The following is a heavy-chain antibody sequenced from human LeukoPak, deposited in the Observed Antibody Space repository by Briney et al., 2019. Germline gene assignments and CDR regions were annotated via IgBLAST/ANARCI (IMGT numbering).Heavy chain of an antibody. CDR3: AKDFAYYYGSGSYYGY. CDR2: ISGSGGST. CDR1: GFTFSSYA. V-gene: IGHV3-23*01. Sequence: GGSLRLSCAASGFTFSSYAMSWVRQAPGKGLEWVSAISGSGGSTYYADSVKGRFTISRDNSKNTLYLQMNSLRAEDTAVYYCAKDFAYYYGSGSYYGYWGQGTLVTVSS. J-gene: IGHJ4*02. D-gene: IGHD3-10*01.